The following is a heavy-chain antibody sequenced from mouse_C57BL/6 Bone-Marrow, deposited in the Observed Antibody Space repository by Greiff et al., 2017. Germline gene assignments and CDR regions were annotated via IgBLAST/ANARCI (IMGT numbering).Heavy chain of an antibody. CDR3: TRGSNYVGDMDY. CDR1: GYTFTSYW. V-gene: IGHV1-5*01. J-gene: IGHJ4*01. CDR2: IYPGNSDT. Sequence: VQLQQSGTVLARPGASVKMSCKTSGYTFTSYWMHWVKQRPGQGLEWIGAIYPGNSDTSYNQKFKGKAKLTAVTSASTAYMELSSLTNEDSAVYYCTRGSNYVGDMDYWGQGTSVTVSS. D-gene: IGHD2-5*01.